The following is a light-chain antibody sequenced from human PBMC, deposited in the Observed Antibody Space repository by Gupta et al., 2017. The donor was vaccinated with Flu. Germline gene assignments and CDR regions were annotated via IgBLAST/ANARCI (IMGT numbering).Light chain of an antibody. V-gene: IGKV1-5*03. CDR1: QSISNW. J-gene: IGKJ1*01. CDR3: QQYNDYPWT. Sequence: DIQMTQSPSTLSASVGDRVTITCRASQSISNWLAWYQQKPGKAPKLLIYKASILESGVPTRFSGSGSGTEFTLTISSLQPDDFATYYCQQYNDYPWTFGQGTKVEIK. CDR2: KAS.